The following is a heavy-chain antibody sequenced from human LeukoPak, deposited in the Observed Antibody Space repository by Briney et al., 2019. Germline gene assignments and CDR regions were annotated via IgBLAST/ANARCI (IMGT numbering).Heavy chain of an antibody. CDR3: AKDLGASETYYDILTGYNYFDY. Sequence: GGSLRLSCAASGFTFSSYAMSWVRQAPGKGLEWVSAISGSGGSTYYADSVKGRFTISRDNPKNTLYLQMNSLRAEDTAIYYCAKDLGASETYYDILTGYNYFDYWGQGTLVTVSS. D-gene: IGHD3-9*01. CDR1: GFTFSSYA. CDR2: ISGSGGST. J-gene: IGHJ4*02. V-gene: IGHV3-23*01.